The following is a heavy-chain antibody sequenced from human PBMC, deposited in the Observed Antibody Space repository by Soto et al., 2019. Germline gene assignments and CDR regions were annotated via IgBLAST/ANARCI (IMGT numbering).Heavy chain of an antibody. CDR3: ARDPRSSGWSLYCYGMDV. CDR2: TYYRSKWYN. V-gene: IGHV6-1*01. J-gene: IGHJ6*02. D-gene: IGHD6-19*01. CDR1: GDSVSSNSAA. Sequence: PSQTLSLTCAISGDSVSSNSAAWNWIRQSPSRGLEWLGRTYYRSKWYNDYAVSVKSRITINPDTSKNQFSLQLNSVTPEDTAVYYCARDPRSSGWSLYCYGMDVWGQGTTVTVSS.